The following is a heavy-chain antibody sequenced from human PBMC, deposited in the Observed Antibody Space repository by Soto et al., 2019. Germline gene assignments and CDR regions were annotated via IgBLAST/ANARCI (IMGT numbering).Heavy chain of an antibody. D-gene: IGHD6-19*01. CDR1: GFIFSSYA. V-gene: IGHV3-23*01. J-gene: IGHJ4*02. CDR2: ISASGDNA. Sequence: LRLSCTASGFIFSSYAMSWVRQAPGKGLDWVSAISASGDNAYYADSVKGRFTISRDRSKSLYLQMKSLRAEDTAIYYCAKFFVAGTRGYFDSSGQGTLVTVSS. CDR3: AKFFVAGTRGYFDS.